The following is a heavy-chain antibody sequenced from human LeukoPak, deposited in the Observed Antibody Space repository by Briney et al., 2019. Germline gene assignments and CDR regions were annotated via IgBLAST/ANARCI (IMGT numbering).Heavy chain of an antibody. Sequence: GRSLRLSCAASGFTFSSYAIHWVRQAPGKGLEWVAVISYDGSNKYYADSVKGRFTISRDNSKNTLYLQMNSLRAEDTAVYYCARDLITDSSGYYDYWGQGTLVTVSS. J-gene: IGHJ4*02. CDR3: ARDLITDSSGYYDY. V-gene: IGHV3-30-3*01. CDR2: ISYDGSNK. CDR1: GFTFSSYA. D-gene: IGHD3-22*01.